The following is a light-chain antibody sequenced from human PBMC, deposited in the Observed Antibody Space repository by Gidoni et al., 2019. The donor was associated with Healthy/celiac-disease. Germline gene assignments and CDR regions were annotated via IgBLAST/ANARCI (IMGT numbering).Light chain of an antibody. V-gene: IGKV1-33*01. CDR2: DAS. Sequence: DIQMTQSPSSLSASVGDRVTITCHASQDISNYLNWYQQKPGKAPKLLIYDASNLETGVPSRFSGSGSGTDFTFTISSLQPEDIATYYCQRYDNLPTFGPGTKVEIK. CDR1: QDISNY. J-gene: IGKJ3*01. CDR3: QRYDNLPT.